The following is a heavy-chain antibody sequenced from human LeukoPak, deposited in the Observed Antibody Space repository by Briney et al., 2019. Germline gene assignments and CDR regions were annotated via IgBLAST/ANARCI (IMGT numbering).Heavy chain of an antibody. CDR2: IYYSGST. CDR1: GGSISSGDYY. V-gene: IGHV4-30-4*08. D-gene: IGHD2-8*01. CDR3: ARPYCTNGVCYFYYFDY. J-gene: IGHJ4*02. Sequence: SETLSLTCTVSGGSISSGDYYSSWIRQPPGKGLEWIGYIYYSGSTYYNPSLKSRVTISVDTSKNQFSLKLSSVTAADTAVYYCARPYCTNGVCYFYYFDYWGQGTLVTVSS.